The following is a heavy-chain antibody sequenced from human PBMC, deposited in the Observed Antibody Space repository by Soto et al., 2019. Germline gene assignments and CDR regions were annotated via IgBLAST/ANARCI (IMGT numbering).Heavy chain of an antibody. Sequence: QVQLVQSGAEVKKPGSSVKVSCKASGGTFSSYAISWVRQAPGQGLEWMGGIIPIFGTANYAQKFQGRVTITADESTSTAYRELSSLRSEDTAVYYCARDFRAVAGIRWYYYYGMDVWGQGTTVTVSS. CDR3: ARDFRAVAGIRWYYYYGMDV. V-gene: IGHV1-69*12. CDR2: IIPIFGTA. D-gene: IGHD6-19*01. CDR1: GGTFSSYA. J-gene: IGHJ6*02.